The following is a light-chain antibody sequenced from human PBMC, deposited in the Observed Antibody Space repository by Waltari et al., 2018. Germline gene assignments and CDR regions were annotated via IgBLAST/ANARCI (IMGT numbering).Light chain of an antibody. CDR2: DVS. CDR3: CSYAGSNSFA. V-gene: IGLV2-23*02. Sequence: QSALTQPASVSGSPGQSITVSCLGTSNDIGSYNFVSWFQQHPGRAPNLIIYDVSARPLGVANRFSGSKSGNTASLTISGLQAEDEADYYFCSYAGSNSFAFGGGTRVTVL. CDR1: SNDIGSYNF. J-gene: IGLJ2*01.